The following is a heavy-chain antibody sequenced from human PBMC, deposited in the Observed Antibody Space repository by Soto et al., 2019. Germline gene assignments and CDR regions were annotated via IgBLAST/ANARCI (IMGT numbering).Heavy chain of an antibody. Sequence: GGSLRLSCAASGFTFSDHYMDLVRQAPGKGLEWVGRIRNKANSYATEYAASVKGRFTISRDDSKNSLYLQMNSLRTEDTAVYYCARVPLLAVVAAPRGWLDSCGQGTLGTVS. D-gene: IGHD3-3*02. J-gene: IGHJ5*01. CDR3: ARVPLLAVVAAPRGWLDS. CDR2: IRNKANSYAT. V-gene: IGHV3-72*01. CDR1: GFTFSDHY.